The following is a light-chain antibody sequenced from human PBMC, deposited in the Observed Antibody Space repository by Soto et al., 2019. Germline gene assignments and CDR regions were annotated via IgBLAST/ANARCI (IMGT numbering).Light chain of an antibody. CDR3: QESYSSPPWT. CDR2: DAS. J-gene: IGKJ1*01. V-gene: IGKV1-33*01. CDR1: QNINNY. Sequence: DIPMTQSPYSLSASFGARVTLTGQASQNINNYLNWYQQKPGRAPKLLIYDASNLETGVPSRFSGSGSGTDFTFTISSLRPEDSATYFCQESYSSPPWTFGQGTKVDIK.